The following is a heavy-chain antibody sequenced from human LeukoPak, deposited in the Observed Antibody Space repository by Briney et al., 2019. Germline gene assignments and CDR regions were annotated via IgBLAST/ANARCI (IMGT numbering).Heavy chain of an antibody. V-gene: IGHV4-59*12. J-gene: IGHJ4*02. CDR1: GDSITGFY. D-gene: IGHD3-10*01. CDR2: IHYSGST. Sequence: PSETLSLTCTVSGDSITGFYWNWIRQPPGKGLEWIGYIHYSGSTNYNPSLKSRVSISVDTSKTQFSLKLSSVTAADTAVYYCARDMGSGSYPYFFDYWGQGTLVTVSS. CDR3: ARDMGSGSYPYFFDY.